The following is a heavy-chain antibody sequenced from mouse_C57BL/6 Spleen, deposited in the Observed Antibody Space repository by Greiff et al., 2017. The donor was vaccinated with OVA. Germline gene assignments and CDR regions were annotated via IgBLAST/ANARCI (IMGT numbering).Heavy chain of an antibody. CDR2: INPGSGGT. V-gene: IGHV1-54*01. J-gene: IGHJ4*01. CDR1: GYAFTNYL. CDR3: ARSPLYYGSSYYAMDY. Sequence: VQLQQSGAELVRPGTSVKVSCKASGYAFTNYLIEWVQQRPGQGLEWIGVINPGSGGTNYNEKFKGKATLTADKSSSTAYMQLSSLTSEDSAVYFCARSPLYYGSSYYAMDYWGQGTSVTVSS. D-gene: IGHD1-1*01.